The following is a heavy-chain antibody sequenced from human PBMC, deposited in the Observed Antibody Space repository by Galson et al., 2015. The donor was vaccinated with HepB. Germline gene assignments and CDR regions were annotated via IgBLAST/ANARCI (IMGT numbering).Heavy chain of an antibody. Sequence: SLRLSCAASGFSFSTYSMNWVRLAAGKGLEWISFISGSGAYIYYADSVRGRFTVYRDKAENSLFLQMNSLTAEDTAVYYCARGAIATADKNFFMDVWGKGTTVTVSS. CDR3: ARGAIATADKNFFMDV. CDR1: GFSFSTYS. D-gene: IGHD2-2*01. CDR2: ISGSGAYI. J-gene: IGHJ6*03. V-gene: IGHV3-21*01.